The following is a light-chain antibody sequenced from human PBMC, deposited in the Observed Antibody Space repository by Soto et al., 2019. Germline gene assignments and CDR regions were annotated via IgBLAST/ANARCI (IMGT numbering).Light chain of an antibody. J-gene: IGKJ1*01. CDR2: KAS. CDR3: QQYDSMWT. Sequence: DIQMTQSPSTLSASVGDRVTITCRASQSISSWLAWYQQKPGKAPKLLIYKASSLESGVPSRFSGSGSGTEFTLTISSLQPDDFATYYCQQYDSMWTFGQGTKVDIK. CDR1: QSISSW. V-gene: IGKV1-5*03.